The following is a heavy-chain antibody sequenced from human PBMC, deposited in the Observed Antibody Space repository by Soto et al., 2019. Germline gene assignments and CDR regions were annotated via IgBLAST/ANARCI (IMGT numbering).Heavy chain of an antibody. D-gene: IGHD4-17*01. CDR3: AREFNYGGTFSYFDY. Sequence: QVQLVQSGAEVKKPGSSVKVSCKASGGTFSSYAISWVRQAPGQGLEWMGGIIPIFGTANYAQKFQGRVTIXXDXSXXTAYMELSSLRSEDTAVYYCAREFNYGGTFSYFDYWGQGTLVTVSS. J-gene: IGHJ4*02. CDR2: IIPIFGTA. CDR1: GGTFSSYA. V-gene: IGHV1-69*12.